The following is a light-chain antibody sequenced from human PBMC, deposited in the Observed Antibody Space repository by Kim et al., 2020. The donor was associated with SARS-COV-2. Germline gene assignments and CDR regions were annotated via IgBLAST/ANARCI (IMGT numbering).Light chain of an antibody. V-gene: IGLV1-47*01. Sequence: RVTISCSGVSSNIGNNYVYWYQQPPEAAPKLLIYKNTLRPSGVPDRFSGSKSGTSASLAISGLRSEDEATYYCATWDDSLDGHVIFGGGTQLTVL. CDR3: ATWDDSLDGHVI. CDR2: KNT. CDR1: SSNIGNNY. J-gene: IGLJ2*01.